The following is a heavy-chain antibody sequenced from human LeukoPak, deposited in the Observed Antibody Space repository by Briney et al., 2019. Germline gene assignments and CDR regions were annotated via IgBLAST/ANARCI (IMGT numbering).Heavy chain of an antibody. CDR2: INPNTGTT. D-gene: IGHD6-13*01. CDR1: GYTFTGDY. V-gene: IGHV1-2*02. Sequence: ASVKVSCKASGYTFTGDYMYWVRQAPGQGLEWMGWINPNTGTTNYAQKFQGRVSMTRDTSITTAYMELHSLTPDDTAVYYCERDGSSRRTFDPWGQGTLVTVSS. CDR3: ERDGSSRRTFDP. J-gene: IGHJ5*02.